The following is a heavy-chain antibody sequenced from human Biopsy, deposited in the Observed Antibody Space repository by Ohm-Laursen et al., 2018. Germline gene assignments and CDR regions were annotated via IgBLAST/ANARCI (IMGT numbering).Heavy chain of an antibody. D-gene: IGHD5-12*01. Sequence: TLSLTCTVSGVSINGGRYYWNWIRHPPGKGLEWIGNIFYSANTHYNPSLKSRVTISVDTSKNQFSLKLSSVTAADTAVYYCARLGSGDYFPTFFDFWGQGALVTVSS. CDR2: IFYSANT. V-gene: IGHV4-31*03. J-gene: IGHJ4*02. CDR3: ARLGSGDYFPTFFDF. CDR1: GVSINGGRYY.